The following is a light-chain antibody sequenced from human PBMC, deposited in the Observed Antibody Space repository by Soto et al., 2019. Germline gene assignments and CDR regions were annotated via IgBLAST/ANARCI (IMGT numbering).Light chain of an antibody. J-gene: IGLJ1*01. CDR1: SSDVGGYNY. CDR3: CSYTTSSTYV. Sequence: QSALTQPASVSRSPGQSIAISCTGTSSDVGGYNYVSWYQQHPGKAPKLMIYDVSNRPSGVSNRFSVSKSGNTASLTISGLQAEDEADYYCCSYTTSSTYVFGTGTKVTVL. V-gene: IGLV2-14*03. CDR2: DVS.